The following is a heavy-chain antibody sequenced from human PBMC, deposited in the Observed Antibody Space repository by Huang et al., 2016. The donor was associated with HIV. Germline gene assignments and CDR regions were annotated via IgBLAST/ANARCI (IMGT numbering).Heavy chain of an antibody. D-gene: IGHD3-22*01. J-gene: IGHJ1*01. CDR2: LSGYNGKT. CDR1: GYTFTNYA. Sequence: QVKLVQSGAEVKKPGASVKVSCKAPGYTFTNYAINWVRPAPGQSLEMMGWLSGYNGKTNYAKKDQGRVTMTRDTSTSTAYMELRSLLADDTAGYYCARKQYYYDRSGYYTPVEYFHHWGQGTLVTVSS. CDR3: ARKQYYYDRSGYYTPVEYFHH. V-gene: IGHV1-18*01.